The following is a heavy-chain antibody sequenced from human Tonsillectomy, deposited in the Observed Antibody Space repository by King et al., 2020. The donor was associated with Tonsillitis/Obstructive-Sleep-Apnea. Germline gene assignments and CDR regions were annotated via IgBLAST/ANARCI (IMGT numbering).Heavy chain of an antibody. Sequence: QLVQSGAEVKKPGSSVKVSCKASGGTFSSYAISWVRQAPGQGLEWMGEIIPILGIANYAQKFQGRVTITADKSTSTAYMELSSLRSEDTAVYYCARGDSSSSIYYYGMDVWGQGTTVTVSS. CDR1: GGTFSSYA. V-gene: IGHV1-69*10. J-gene: IGHJ6*02. CDR3: ARGDSSSSIYYYGMDV. CDR2: IIPILGIA. D-gene: IGHD6-6*01.